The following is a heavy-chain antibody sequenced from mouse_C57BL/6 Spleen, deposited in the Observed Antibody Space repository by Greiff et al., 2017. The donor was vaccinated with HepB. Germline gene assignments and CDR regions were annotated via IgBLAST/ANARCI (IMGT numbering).Heavy chain of an antibody. CDR1: GYAFSSYW. CDR3: ARRTGSSFAY. V-gene: IGHV1-80*01. CDR2: IYPGDGDT. D-gene: IGHD4-1*01. J-gene: IGHJ3*01. Sequence: VKVVESGAELVKPGASVKISCKASGYAFSSYWMNWVKQRPGKGLEWIGQIYPGDGDTNYNGKFKGKATLTADKSSSTAYMQLSSLTSEDSAVYFCARRTGSSFAYWGQGTLVTVSA.